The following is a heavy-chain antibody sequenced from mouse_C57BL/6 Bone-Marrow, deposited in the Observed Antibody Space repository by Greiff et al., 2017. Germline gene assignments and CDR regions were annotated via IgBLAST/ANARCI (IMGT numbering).Heavy chain of an antibody. V-gene: IGHV2-4*01. Sequence: VKLVESGPGLVQPSQSLSITCTVSGFSLTSYGVHWVRQPPGKGLEWLGVIWSGGSTDYNAAFISRLSSSKDNSKSQVFFKMNSLQADDTAIYYCGEVTTTFAYWGQGTLVTVSA. CDR2: IWSGGST. J-gene: IGHJ3*01. CDR3: GEVTTTFAY. CDR1: GFSLTSYG. D-gene: IGHD2-3*01.